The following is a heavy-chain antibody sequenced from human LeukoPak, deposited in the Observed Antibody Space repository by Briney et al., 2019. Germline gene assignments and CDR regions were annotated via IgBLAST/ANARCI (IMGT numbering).Heavy chain of an antibody. J-gene: IGHJ3*02. CDR2: IYHSGST. D-gene: IGHD5-18*01. CDR3: ARDLTRVTDAFDI. CDR1: GGSISSSSYY. Sequence: SETLSLTCTVSGGSISSSSYYWGWIRQPPGKGLEWIGSIYHSGSTYYNPSLKSRVTISVDTSKNQFSLKLSSVTAADTAVYYCARDLTRVTDAFDIWGQGTMVTVSS. V-gene: IGHV4-39*07.